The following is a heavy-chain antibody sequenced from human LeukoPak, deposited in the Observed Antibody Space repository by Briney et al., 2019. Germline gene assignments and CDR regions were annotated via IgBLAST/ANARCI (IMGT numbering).Heavy chain of an antibody. CDR3: ARVRSGSYYN. D-gene: IGHD3-10*01. CDR1: GGSISSGDYY. CDR2: IYYSGST. V-gene: IGHV4-30-4*01. J-gene: IGHJ4*02. Sequence: PSQTLSLTCTVSGGSISSGDYYWSWIRQPPGKGLERIGYIYYSGSTYYNPSLKSRVTISVDTSKNQFSLKVSSVTAADTAVYCCARVRSGSYYNWVQGTLVTVSS.